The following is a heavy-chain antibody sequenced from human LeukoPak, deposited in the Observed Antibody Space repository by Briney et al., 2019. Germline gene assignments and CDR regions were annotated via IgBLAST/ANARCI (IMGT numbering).Heavy chain of an antibody. Sequence: GGSLRLSCAASGFTFSSYWMHWVRQDPGKGLVWVSHINNDGSITNYEDSVKGRFTISRDNSKNTLYLQMNSLRAEDTAVYYCARANSGYDYPSDAFDIWGQGTMVTVSS. CDR3: ARANSGYDYPSDAFDI. J-gene: IGHJ3*02. D-gene: IGHD5-12*01. V-gene: IGHV3-74*01. CDR2: INNDGSIT. CDR1: GFTFSSYW.